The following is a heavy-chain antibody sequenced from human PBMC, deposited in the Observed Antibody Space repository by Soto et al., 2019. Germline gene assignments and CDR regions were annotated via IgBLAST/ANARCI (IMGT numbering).Heavy chain of an antibody. J-gene: IGHJ6*03. CDR3: ARELTIDYYYYYMDV. Sequence: EVQLVESGGGLVQPGESLRLSCAASGLIFSSYSMNWVRQAPGKGLEWVSYISSSSSTIYYADSVKGRFTISRDNAKNSLYLQMNSLRAEDTAVYYCARELTIDYYYYYMDVWGKGTTVTVSS. D-gene: IGHD3-10*01. V-gene: IGHV3-48*01. CDR2: ISSSSSTI. CDR1: GLIFSSYS.